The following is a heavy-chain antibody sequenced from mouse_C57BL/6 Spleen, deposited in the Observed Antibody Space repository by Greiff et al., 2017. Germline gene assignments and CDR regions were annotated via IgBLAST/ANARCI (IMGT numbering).Heavy chain of an antibody. Sequence: EVQVVESGGGLVKPGGSLKLSCAASGFTFSDYGMHWVRQAPEKGLEWVAYISSGSSTIYYADTVKGRFTISRDNAKNTLFLQMTSLRSEDTAMYYCARGLYGNTYWYFDVWGTGTTVTVSS. J-gene: IGHJ1*03. CDR2: ISSGSSTI. CDR3: ARGLYGNTYWYFDV. V-gene: IGHV5-17*01. CDR1: GFTFSDYG. D-gene: IGHD2-1*01.